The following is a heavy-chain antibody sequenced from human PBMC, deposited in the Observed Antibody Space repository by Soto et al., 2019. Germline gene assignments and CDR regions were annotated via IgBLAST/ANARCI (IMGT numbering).Heavy chain of an antibody. CDR3: ARGRRLEDIWGSYRSEAFES. CDR1: GYTVTSYG. CDR2: ISAYNGNT. Sequence: ASVKVSCKASGYTVTSYGISWVRQAPVQGLEWMGWISAYNGNTNYAQKFQGRVTMTTDTSTSTAYMELRSLRSDDTAVYYCARGRRLEDIWGSYRSEAFESRAQGTMVTVAS. V-gene: IGHV1-18*01. J-gene: IGHJ3*02. D-gene: IGHD3-16*01.